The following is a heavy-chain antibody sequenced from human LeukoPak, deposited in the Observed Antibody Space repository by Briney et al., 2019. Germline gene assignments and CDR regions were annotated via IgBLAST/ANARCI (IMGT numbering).Heavy chain of an antibody. CDR3: ARQYSDILTGYHRGELYWYFDL. Sequence: SETLSLTRTVSGYSISSGYYWGWIRQPPGKGLEWIGSIYHSGSTYYNPSLKSRVTISVDTSKNQFSLKLSSVTAADTAVYYCARQYSDILTGYHRGELYWYFDLWGRGTLVTVSS. CDR1: GYSISSGYY. D-gene: IGHD3-9*01. J-gene: IGHJ2*01. CDR2: IYHSGST. V-gene: IGHV4-38-2*02.